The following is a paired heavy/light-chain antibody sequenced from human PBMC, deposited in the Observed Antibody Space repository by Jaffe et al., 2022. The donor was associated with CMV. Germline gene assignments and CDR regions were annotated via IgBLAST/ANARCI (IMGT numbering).Light chain of an antibody. J-gene: IGKJ2*02. CDR3: QQYFKRPPWT. CDR2: GAS. CDR1: QNVSSN. Sequence: EIVMTQSPATLSVSPGERATLSCRASQNVSSNLAWYQQKPGQAPRLLIYGASTRATGIPARFSGSGSGTEFTLTISSLQSEDFAVYYCQQYFKRPPWTFGQGTKLEIK. V-gene: IGKV3-15*01.
Heavy chain of an antibody. Sequence: EVQLVESGGGLVQPGGSLRVSCTASGFTLSTFWMSWVRQAPGKGLEWVANIKQDGREQHYVDSVKGRFTISRDNAKNSLYLQMNSLRAEDTAVYYCAREIGYYNILTGNYDGFGMDVWGQGTTVTVSS. CDR1: GFTLSTFW. CDR2: IKQDGREQ. CDR3: AREIGYYNILTGNYDGFGMDV. J-gene: IGHJ6*02. V-gene: IGHV3-7*01. D-gene: IGHD3-9*01.